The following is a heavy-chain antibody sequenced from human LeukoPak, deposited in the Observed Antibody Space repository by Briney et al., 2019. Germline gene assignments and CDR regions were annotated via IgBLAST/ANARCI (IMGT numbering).Heavy chain of an antibody. CDR2: IRSKAYGGTT. Sequence: PGGSLRLSCAASGFTFSSYWMHWVRQAPGKGLEWVGFIRSKAYGGTTEYAASVKGRFTISRDDSKSIAYLQMNSLKTEDTAVYYCTRGRGYYDSSGYYCPRWLDYWGQGTLVTVSS. CDR1: GFTFSSYW. V-gene: IGHV3-49*04. CDR3: TRGRGYYDSSGYYCPRWLDY. J-gene: IGHJ4*02. D-gene: IGHD3-22*01.